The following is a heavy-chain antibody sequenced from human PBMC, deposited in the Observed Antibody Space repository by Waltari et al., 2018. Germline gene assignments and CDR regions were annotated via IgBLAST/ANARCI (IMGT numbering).Heavy chain of an antibody. V-gene: IGHV3-7*01. CDR3: ARDGGASFGMDV. Sequence: EVQLVESGGGLVRPGGSLTLSCRVSGYMLSSYWMTWVRQAPGKGLEWVATIKQDGRETYYVDSVKGRFTISRDNSYIPLRLQMNSLRVEDTAVYYCARDGGASFGMDVWGQGP. J-gene: IGHJ6*02. D-gene: IGHD1-26*01. CDR2: IKQDGRET. CDR1: GYMLSSYW.